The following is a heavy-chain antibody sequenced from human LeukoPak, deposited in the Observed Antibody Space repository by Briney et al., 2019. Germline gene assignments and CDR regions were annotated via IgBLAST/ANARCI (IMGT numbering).Heavy chain of an antibody. Sequence: GGSLKLSCAASGFTFSSYAMHWVRQAPGKGLQYVSAISSNGGSTYYADSVKGRFTISRDNSKNTLYLQMGSLRGEDMAVYYCARGGSSSWSPIDYWGQGTLVTVSS. J-gene: IGHJ4*02. D-gene: IGHD6-13*01. CDR2: ISSNGGST. V-gene: IGHV3-64*02. CDR1: GFTFSSYA. CDR3: ARGGSSSWSPIDY.